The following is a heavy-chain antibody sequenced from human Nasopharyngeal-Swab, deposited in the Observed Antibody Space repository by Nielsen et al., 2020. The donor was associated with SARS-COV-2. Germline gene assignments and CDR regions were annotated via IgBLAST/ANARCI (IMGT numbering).Heavy chain of an antibody. D-gene: IGHD3-9*01. CDR2: TYYRSKWYN. J-gene: IGHJ4*02. V-gene: IGHV6-1*01. Sequence: WIRQSPSRGLEWLGRTYYRSKWYNDYAVSVKSRITINPDTSKNQFSLKLSSVTAADTAVYYCARGVLRYFDWLKYYFDYWGQGTLVTVSS. CDR3: ARGVLRYFDWLKYYFDY.